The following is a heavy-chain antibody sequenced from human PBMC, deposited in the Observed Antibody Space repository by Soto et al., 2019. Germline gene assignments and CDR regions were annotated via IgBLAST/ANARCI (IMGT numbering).Heavy chain of an antibody. J-gene: IGHJ4*02. CDR1: GFTFSNAW. CDR3: TTRSGYFDWLLSVDY. Sequence: PGGSLRLSCAASGFTFSNAWMSWVRQAPGKGLEWVGRIKSKTDGGTTDYAAPVKGRFTISRDDSKNTLYLQMNSLKTEDTAVYYCTTRSGYFDWLLSVDYWGQGTLVTVS. D-gene: IGHD3-9*01. CDR2: IKSKTDGGTT. V-gene: IGHV3-15*01.